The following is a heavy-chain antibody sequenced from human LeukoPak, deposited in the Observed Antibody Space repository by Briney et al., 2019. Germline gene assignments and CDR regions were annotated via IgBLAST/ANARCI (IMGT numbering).Heavy chain of an antibody. D-gene: IGHD3-22*01. V-gene: IGHV3-23*01. J-gene: IGHJ4*02. CDR2: ISGSGGST. CDR3: AKDPRTYYYDSSGYYPDGY. CDR1: GFTFSSYA. Sequence: PGGSLRLSCAASGFTFSSYAMSWVRQAPGKGLEWVSAISGSGGSTYYADSVKGRFTISRDNSKNTLYLQMNSLRAEDTAVYYCAKDPRTYYYDSSGYYPDGYWGQGTLVTVSS.